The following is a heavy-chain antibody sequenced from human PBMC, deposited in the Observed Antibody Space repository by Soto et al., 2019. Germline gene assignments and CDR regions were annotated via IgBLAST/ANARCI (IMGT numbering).Heavy chain of an antibody. J-gene: IGHJ6*02. Sequence: PSETLSLTCAVSGGSISSGGYSWSWIRQPPGKGLEWIGYIYHSGSTYYNPSLKSRVTISVDRSKNQFSLKLSSVTAADTAVYYCARDFHYGSGAYLEGMDVWGQGTTVTVSS. V-gene: IGHV4-30-2*01. CDR2: IYHSGST. CDR3: ARDFHYGSGAYLEGMDV. CDR1: GGSISSGGYS. D-gene: IGHD3-10*01.